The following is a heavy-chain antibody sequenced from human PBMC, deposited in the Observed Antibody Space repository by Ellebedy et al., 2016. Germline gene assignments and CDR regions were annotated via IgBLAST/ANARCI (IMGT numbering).Heavy chain of an antibody. CDR2: IYYSGST. CDR3: ARDGSSGYYYFHFQH. V-gene: IGHV4-39*07. Sequence: SETLSLTCTVSGGSISSSSSYWGWIRQPPGKGLEWIGSIYYSGSTYYNPSLKSRVTISVDTSKNQFSLKLSSVTAADTAVYYCARDGSSGYYYFHFQHWGQGTLVTVSS. CDR1: GGSISSSSSY. D-gene: IGHD3-22*01. J-gene: IGHJ1*01.